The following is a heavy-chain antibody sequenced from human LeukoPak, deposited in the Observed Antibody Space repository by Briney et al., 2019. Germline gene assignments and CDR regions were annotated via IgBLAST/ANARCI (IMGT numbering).Heavy chain of an antibody. V-gene: IGHV1-18*01. CDR3: ASIKYYYDSSGYYHFDY. CDR2: ISAYNGNT. CDR1: GYTFTSYG. Sequence: GASVKVSCKASGYTFTSYGISWVRQAPGQGLEWMGWISAYNGNTNHAQTLKGRVTMTTDTSTSTAYMELRSLRSDDTAVYYCASIKYYYDSSGYYHFDYWGQGTLVTVSS. J-gene: IGHJ4*02. D-gene: IGHD3-22*01.